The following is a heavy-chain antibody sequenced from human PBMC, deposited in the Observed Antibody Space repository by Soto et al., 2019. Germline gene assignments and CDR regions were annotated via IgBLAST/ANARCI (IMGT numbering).Heavy chain of an antibody. D-gene: IGHD6-19*01. CDR1: GDSVSSPYY. J-gene: IGHJ4*02. Sequence: QVQLQESGPGLVKPSGTLSLTCAVSGDSVSSPYYWCWVRQPPGKGLERIGEVFHTGTTSHNPSLRSRVTISMDKSNNQFSLELSSVTAADTAVYYCARSAGWYAVHSWGPGTLVIVSS. CDR2: VFHTGTT. V-gene: IGHV4-4*02. CDR3: ARSAGWYAVHS.